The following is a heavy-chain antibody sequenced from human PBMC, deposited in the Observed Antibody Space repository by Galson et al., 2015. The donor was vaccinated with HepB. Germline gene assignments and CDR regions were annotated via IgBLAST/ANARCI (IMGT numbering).Heavy chain of an antibody. D-gene: IGHD6-6*01. V-gene: IGHV1-69*06. J-gene: IGHJ5*02. CDR1: GGTFSSYA. CDR2: IIPIFGTA. Sequence: SVKVSCKASGGTFSSYAISWVRQAPGQGLEWMGGIIPIFGTANYAQKFQGRVTITADKSTSTAYMELSSLRSEDTAVYYCARGSVGGIAARPDWFDPWGQGTLVTVSS. CDR3: ARGSVGGIAARPDWFDP.